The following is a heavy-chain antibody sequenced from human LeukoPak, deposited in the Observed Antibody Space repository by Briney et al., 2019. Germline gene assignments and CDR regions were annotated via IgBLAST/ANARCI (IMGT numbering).Heavy chain of an antibody. D-gene: IGHD1-26*01. CDR1: GGTFSSYA. Sequence: ASVKVSCKASGGTFSSYAISWVRQAPGQGLEWMGGIIPIFGTANYAQKFQGRVTITADESTSTAYMELSSLRSEDTAVYYCARDRMVGATNFDYWGQGTLVTVSS. CDR2: IIPIFGTA. CDR3: ARDRMVGATNFDY. J-gene: IGHJ4*02. V-gene: IGHV1-69*13.